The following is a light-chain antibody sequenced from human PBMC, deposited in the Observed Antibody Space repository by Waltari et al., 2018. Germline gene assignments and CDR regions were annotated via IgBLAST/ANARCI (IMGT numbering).Light chain of an antibody. CDR3: QQSYSPPAT. V-gene: IGKV1-39*01. CDR1: QTIGNY. Sequence: DIQTPQSPSSLPASVGDRVPIPCRASQTIGNYLKWYQQKPGKAPKVLIYAASTLESGVPSRFSGSGSGTDFTLTITSLLPEDFATYYCQQSYSPPATFGPGTKVDVK. J-gene: IGKJ3*01. CDR2: AAS.